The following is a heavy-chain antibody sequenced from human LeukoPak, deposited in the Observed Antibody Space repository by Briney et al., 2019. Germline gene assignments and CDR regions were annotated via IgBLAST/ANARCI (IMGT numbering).Heavy chain of an antibody. CDR3: ARGHNEWELLGGLDP. V-gene: IGHV1-8*01. Sequence: ASVKVSCKASGYTFTSYDINWVRPATGQGLEWMGWMNPNSGNTGYAQKFQGRVTMTRNTSISTAYMELSSLRSEDTAVYYCARGHNEWELLGGLDPWGQGTLVTVSS. J-gene: IGHJ5*02. D-gene: IGHD1-26*01. CDR2: MNPNSGNT. CDR1: GYTFTSYD.